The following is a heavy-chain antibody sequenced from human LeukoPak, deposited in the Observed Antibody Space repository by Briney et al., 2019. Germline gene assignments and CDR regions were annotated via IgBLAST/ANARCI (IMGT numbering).Heavy chain of an antibody. J-gene: IGHJ6*02. CDR2: ISWNSGSI. CDR1: GFTFDDYA. D-gene: IGHD6-19*01. Sequence: PGGSLRLSCAASGFTFDDYAMHRVRQAPGKGLEWVSGISWNSGSIGYADSVKGRFTISRDNAKNSLYLQMNSLRAEDTAVYYCARDVVREWLVPGYNYYYGMDVWGQGTTVTVSS. V-gene: IGHV3-9*01. CDR3: ARDVVREWLVPGYNYYYGMDV.